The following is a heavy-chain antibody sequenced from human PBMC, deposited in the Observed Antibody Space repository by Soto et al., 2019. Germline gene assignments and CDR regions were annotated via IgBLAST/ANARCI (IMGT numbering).Heavy chain of an antibody. CDR3: ARVRRGYDFWSGYYHNAFDI. V-gene: IGHV4-34*01. D-gene: IGHD3-3*01. CDR2: INHSGST. Sequence: SETLSLTCAVYGGSFSGYYWSWIRQPPGKGLEWIGEINHSGSTNYNPSLKSRVTISVDTSKNQFSLKLSSVTAADTAVYYCARVRRGYDFWSGYYHNAFDIWGQGTMVNVS. CDR1: GGSFSGYY. J-gene: IGHJ3*02.